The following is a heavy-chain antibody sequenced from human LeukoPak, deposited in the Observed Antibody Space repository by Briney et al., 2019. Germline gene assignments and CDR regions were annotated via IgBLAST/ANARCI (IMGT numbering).Heavy chain of an antibody. Sequence: ASVKVSCKASGYTFTGYYMHWVRQAPGQGLEWMGRINPNSGGTNYAQKFQGRVTMTRDTSISTAYMELSRLRSDDTAVYYCARVTGVVGAQYYFDYWGQGTLVTVSS. D-gene: IGHD1-26*01. V-gene: IGHV1-2*06. CDR3: ARVTGVVGAQYYFDY. CDR2: INPNSGGT. J-gene: IGHJ4*02. CDR1: GYTFTGYY.